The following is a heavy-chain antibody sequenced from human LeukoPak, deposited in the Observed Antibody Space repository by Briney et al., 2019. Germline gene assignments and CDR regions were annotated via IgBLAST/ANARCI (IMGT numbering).Heavy chain of an antibody. CDR3: AREGTAMVNLVYYYYMDV. Sequence: GGSLRLSCAASGFTFSSYEMNWVRQAPGKGLEWVSSISSSSSYIYYADSVKGRFTISRDNAKNSLYLQMNSLRAEDTAVYYCAREGTAMVNLVYYYYMDVWGKGTTVTVSS. D-gene: IGHD5-18*01. V-gene: IGHV3-21*01. J-gene: IGHJ6*03. CDR1: GFTFSSYE. CDR2: ISSSSSYI.